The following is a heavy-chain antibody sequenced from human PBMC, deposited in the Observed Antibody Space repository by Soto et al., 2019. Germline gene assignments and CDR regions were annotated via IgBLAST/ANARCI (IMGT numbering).Heavy chain of an antibody. D-gene: IGHD3-16*01. Sequence: GASVKVSCKASGYTFTSYGISWVRQAPGQGLEWMGWISAYNGNTNYAQKLQGRVTMTTATSTRTAYMELRSLRSDDTAVYYCARVLLGVGPDPWGQGTLVTVSS. CDR2: ISAYNGNT. V-gene: IGHV1-18*01. CDR3: ARVLLGVGPDP. CDR1: GYTFTSYG. J-gene: IGHJ5*02.